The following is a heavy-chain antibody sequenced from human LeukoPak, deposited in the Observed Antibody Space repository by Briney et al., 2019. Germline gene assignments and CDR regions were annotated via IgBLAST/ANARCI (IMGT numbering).Heavy chain of an antibody. CDR1: GGSFSGYY. Sequence: SETLSLTCAVYGGSFSGYYWSWIRQPPGKGLEWIGEINHSGSTNYNPSLKSRVTISVDTSKNQFSLKLSSVTAADTAVYYCASRGVLGLKYYFDYWGQGTLVTVSS. V-gene: IGHV4-34*01. CDR2: INHSGST. CDR3: ASRGVLGLKYYFDY. J-gene: IGHJ4*02. D-gene: IGHD1-26*01.